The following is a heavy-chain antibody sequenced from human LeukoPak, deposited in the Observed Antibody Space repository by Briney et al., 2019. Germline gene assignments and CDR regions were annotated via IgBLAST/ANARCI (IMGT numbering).Heavy chain of an antibody. D-gene: IGHD6-13*01. J-gene: IGHJ4*02. CDR2: ISGSGGST. CDR3: AKVGGSSSWSKTTRYYFDY. Sequence: GGSLRLSCAASGFTFSSYAMSWVRQAPGKGLEWVSAISGSGGSTYYADSVKGRFTISRDNSKNTLYLQMNSLRGEDTAVYYCAKVGGSSSWSKTTRYYFDYWGQGTLVTVSS. V-gene: IGHV3-23*01. CDR1: GFTFSSYA.